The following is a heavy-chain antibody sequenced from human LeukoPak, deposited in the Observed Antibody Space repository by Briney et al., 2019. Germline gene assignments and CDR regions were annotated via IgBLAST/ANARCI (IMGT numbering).Heavy chain of an antibody. CDR1: GYSISSGYY. J-gene: IGHJ4*02. D-gene: IGHD1-26*01. V-gene: IGHV4-38-2*01. CDR3: ARVGFSKDPYYSDY. Sequence: SETLSLTCAVSGYSISSGYYWGWIRQPPGKGLEWIGSIYHSGSTYYNPSLKSRVTISVDTSKNQFSLKLSSVTAADTAVYYCARVGFSKDPYYSDYWGQGTLVTVSS. CDR2: IYHSGST.